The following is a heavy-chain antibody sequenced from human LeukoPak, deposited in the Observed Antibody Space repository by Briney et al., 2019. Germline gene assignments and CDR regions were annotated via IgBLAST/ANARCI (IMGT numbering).Heavy chain of an antibody. V-gene: IGHV1-18*01. J-gene: IGHJ5*02. Sequence: ASVKVSCKASGYSFTSYGISWVRQAPGQGLEWTGWISVYNGNTNYAQKLQGRVTMTTDTSTSTAYMELRSLRSDDTAVYYCARSPVTYYYDSSGYYAPNWFDPWGQGTLVTVSS. D-gene: IGHD3-22*01. CDR3: ARSPVTYYYDSSGYYAPNWFDP. CDR1: GYSFTSYG. CDR2: ISVYNGNT.